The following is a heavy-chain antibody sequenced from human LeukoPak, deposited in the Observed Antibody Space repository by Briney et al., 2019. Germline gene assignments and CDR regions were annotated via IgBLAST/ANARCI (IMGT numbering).Heavy chain of an antibody. D-gene: IGHD6-13*01. CDR3: ARGAVWSSWYNLGYYGMDV. CDR1: GFTFSSYE. J-gene: IGHJ6*02. V-gene: IGHV3-48*03. Sequence: PGGSLRLSCAASGFTFSSYEMNWVRQAPGKGLEGVTYISSSGSTIYYADSVKGRFTISRDNAKNSLYLQMNSLRAEDTAVYYCARGAVWSSWYNLGYYGMDVWGQGTTVTVSS. CDR2: ISSSGSTI.